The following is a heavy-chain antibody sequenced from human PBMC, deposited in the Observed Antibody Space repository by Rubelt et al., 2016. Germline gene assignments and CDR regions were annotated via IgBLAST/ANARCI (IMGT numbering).Heavy chain of an antibody. CDR2: ITGGRTTK. CDR1: GFTFSDYA. V-gene: IGHV3-48*04. J-gene: IGHJ4*02. D-gene: IGHD1-26*01. Sequence: EVQLVESGGGLVQPGGSLRLSCAASGFTFSDYAMNWVRQSPGKGLEWVEYITGGRTTKSYADSVRGRFTISRDNAKNSLYLKLNSLRAGDTAVYYCARDGRKEGVTMAYWGQGTLVTVSS. CDR3: ARDGRKEGVTMAY.